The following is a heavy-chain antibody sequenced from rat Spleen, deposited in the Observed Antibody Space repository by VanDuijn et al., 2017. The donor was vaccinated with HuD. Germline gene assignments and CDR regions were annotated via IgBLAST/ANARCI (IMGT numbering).Heavy chain of an antibody. J-gene: IGHJ3*01. CDR2: ISPSGGST. CDR1: GFTFSNYG. CDR3: TRDREAASNWFAY. Sequence: EVQLVESGGGLVQPGRSLKLSCAASGFTFSNYGMHWIRQAPTKGLEWVASISPSGGSTYYRDSVKGRFTISRDNAKSTLYLQMNSLRSEDTATYYCTRDREAASNWFAYWGQGTLVTVSS. D-gene: IGHD1-2*01. V-gene: IGHV5-19*01.